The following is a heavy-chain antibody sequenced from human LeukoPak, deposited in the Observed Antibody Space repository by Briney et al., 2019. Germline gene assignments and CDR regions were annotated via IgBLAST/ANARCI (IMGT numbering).Heavy chain of an antibody. J-gene: IGHJ4*02. CDR2: INQDGSEK. CDR1: GFTFSSYW. Sequence: GGSLRLSWAASGFTFSSYWMSWVRQAPGKGLGWVANINQDGSEKYYVDSVKGRFTISRDNAKNSLYLQMNSLRAEDTAVYYCARGGYSSGRFYWGQGTLVTVSS. D-gene: IGHD6-19*01. V-gene: IGHV3-7*01. CDR3: ARGGYSSGRFY.